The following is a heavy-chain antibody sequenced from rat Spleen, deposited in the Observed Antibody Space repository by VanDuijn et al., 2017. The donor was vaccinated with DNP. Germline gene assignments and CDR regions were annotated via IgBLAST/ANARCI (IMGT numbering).Heavy chain of an antibody. CDR3: TKDAFDY. CDR2: VSSSGGST. Sequence: EVQLVESGGDLVQPGRSLKLSCVASGFTFNAYWMTWIRQVPGKGLEWVASVSSSGGSTYYPDSVKGRFTISRDHAKNTLYLQMDSLRSEDTATYYCTKDAFDYWGQGVMVTVSS. CDR1: GFTFNAYW. J-gene: IGHJ2*01. V-gene: IGHV5-31*01.